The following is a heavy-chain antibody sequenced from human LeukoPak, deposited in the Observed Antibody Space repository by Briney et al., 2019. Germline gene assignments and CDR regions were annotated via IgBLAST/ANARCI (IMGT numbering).Heavy chain of an antibody. CDR2: INHSGST. V-gene: IGHV4-34*01. CDR3: ALAAAGTSDY. J-gene: IGHJ4*02. CDR1: GGSFSGYY. Sequence: SETLSLTCAVYGGSFSGYYWSWIRQPPGKGLEWIGEINHSGSTNYNPSLKSRVTISVDTSKNQFSLKLNSVTAADTAVYYCALAAAGTSDYWGQGTLVTVSS. D-gene: IGHD6-13*01.